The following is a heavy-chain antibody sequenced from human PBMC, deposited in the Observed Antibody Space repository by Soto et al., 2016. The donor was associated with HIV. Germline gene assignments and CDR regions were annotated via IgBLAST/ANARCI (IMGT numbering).Heavy chain of an antibody. Sequence: QVQLVQSGAEVKKPGASVKVSCKVSGYTLTELSIHWVRQAPGKGLEWMGGFDPEDGETMYAQKFQGRVTMTEDTSTDTAYMELSSLRSEGTAVYYCATLSTRGSRGSRQSNYYMDVWGKGTTVTVSS. CDR1: GYTLTELS. CDR3: ATLSTRGSRGSRQSNYYMDV. D-gene: IGHD3-16*01. CDR2: FDPEDGET. V-gene: IGHV1-24*01. J-gene: IGHJ6*03.